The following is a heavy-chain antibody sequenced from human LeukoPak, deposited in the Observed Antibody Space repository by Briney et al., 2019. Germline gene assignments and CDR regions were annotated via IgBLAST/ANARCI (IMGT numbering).Heavy chain of an antibody. CDR2: ISGSGGST. CDR3: AKKWVASSWFNWFDP. Sequence: PGGSLRLSCAASGFTFSSYAMSWVRQAPGKGLEWVSAISGSGGSTYYADSVKGRFTISRDNAKNTLYLQMNSLRAEDTAVYYCAKKWVASSWFNWFDPWGQGTLVTVSS. D-gene: IGHD6-13*01. CDR1: GFTFSSYA. J-gene: IGHJ5*02. V-gene: IGHV3-23*01.